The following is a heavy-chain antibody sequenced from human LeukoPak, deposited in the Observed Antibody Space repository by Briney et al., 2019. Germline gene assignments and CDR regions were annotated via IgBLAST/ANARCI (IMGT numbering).Heavy chain of an antibody. CDR1: GITFNNYW. CDR3: ARDLTS. Sequence: GGSLRLSCAASGITFNNYWMHWVRQAPGKGLEWVSRTNSDGTTTSYADSVRGRFTISRDNAKNTLYLQMNSLRAEDTAVYYCARDLTSWGQGTLVTVSS. CDR2: TNSDGTTT. J-gene: IGHJ4*02. V-gene: IGHV3-74*01. D-gene: IGHD1-20*01.